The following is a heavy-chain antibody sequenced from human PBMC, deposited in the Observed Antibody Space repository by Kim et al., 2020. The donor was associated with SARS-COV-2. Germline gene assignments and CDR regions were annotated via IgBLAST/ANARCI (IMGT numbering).Heavy chain of an antibody. V-gene: IGHV3-74*01. CDR2: INNDGTNT. Sequence: GGSLRLSCAASGFTFSNYWPHWVRQVPGKGLEWVAGINNDGTNTYDADSVKGLFTISSDNTKNTVYLHMNILGAEDSAVYYCTTAFEYWGQGALVTVSS. CDR3: TTAFEY. CDR1: GFTFSNYW. J-gene: IGHJ4*02.